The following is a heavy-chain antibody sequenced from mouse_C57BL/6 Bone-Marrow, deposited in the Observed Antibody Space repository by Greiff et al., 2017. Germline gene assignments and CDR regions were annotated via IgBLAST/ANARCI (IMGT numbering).Heavy chain of an antibody. V-gene: IGHV1-64*01. CDR1: GYTFTNYW. CDR2: MHPNGGSP. J-gene: IGHJ4*01. CDR3: ARSYDYDDYTMDY. Sequence: VQLQQSGAELVKPGASVKLSCKASGYTFTNYWMHWVKQRPGQGLEWIGMMHPNGGSPDYNEKFKSEATLSVDKSSRTAYMELSNLTSEDSAVYYCARSYDYDDYTMDYWGQGTSVTVSS. D-gene: IGHD2-4*01.